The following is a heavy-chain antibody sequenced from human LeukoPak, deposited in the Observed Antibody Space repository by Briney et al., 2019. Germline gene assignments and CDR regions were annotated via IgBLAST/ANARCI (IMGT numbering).Heavy chain of an antibody. CDR3: ARYVPVKTGPTRASFDY. CDR2: NNESGAT. J-gene: IGHJ4*02. V-gene: IGHV4-34*01. Sequence: GSLRLFCAASGGTFSSYGMSWVRQAPGRGLQWIGENNESGATNCDPSLKSRVTMSIDTSKSQFSLSLRSVTAADTAVYFCARYVPVKTGPTRASFDYWGQGILVSVSS. D-gene: IGHD1-1*01. CDR1: GGTFSSYG.